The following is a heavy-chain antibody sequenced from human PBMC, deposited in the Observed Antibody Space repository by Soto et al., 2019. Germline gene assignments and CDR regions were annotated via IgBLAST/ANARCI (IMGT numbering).Heavy chain of an antibody. V-gene: IGHV3-72*01. D-gene: IGHD4-17*01. J-gene: IGHJ6*02. CDR1: GFTFSDHY. CDR2: TRNKANSYTT. CDR3: ARDKGETTVSYYYGMDV. Sequence: GGSLRLSCAASGFTFSDHYMDWVRQAPGKGLEWVGRTRNKANSYTTEYAASVKGRFTISRDDSKNSLYLQMNSLKTEDTAVYYCARDKGETTVSYYYGMDVWGQGTTVTVSS.